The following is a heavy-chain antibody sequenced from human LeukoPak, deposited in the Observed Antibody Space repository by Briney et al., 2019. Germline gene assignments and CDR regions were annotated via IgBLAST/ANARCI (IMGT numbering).Heavy chain of an antibody. D-gene: IGHD3-3*01. CDR2: IKSKTDGRTT. J-gene: IGHJ4*02. V-gene: IGHV3-15*01. CDR3: TTDGRNYDFWSGLAYYFDY. Sequence: GGSLRLSCAASGFTFSNAWMSWVRQAPGKGLEWVGRIKSKTDGRTTDYAAPVKGRFTISRDDSKNTLYLQMNSLKTEDTAVYYCTTDGRNYDFWSGLAYYFDYWGQGTLVTFSS. CDR1: GFTFSNAW.